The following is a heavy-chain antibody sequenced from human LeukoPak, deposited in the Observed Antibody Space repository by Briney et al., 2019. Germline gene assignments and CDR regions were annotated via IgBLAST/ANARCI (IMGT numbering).Heavy chain of an antibody. CDR2: TSSDLNVK. CDR1: GFTFRNYV. J-gene: IGHJ4*02. D-gene: IGHD3-10*01. V-gene: IGHV3-30-3*01. CDR3: AREGYYGSGSPPSLYFDY. Sequence: GGSLGLSCAASGFTFRNYVIHWVRQAPGKGLEWVAVTSSDLNVKLYADSVKGRFTISRDNSRSILYLQMNSLRPEDTAIYYCAREGYYGSGSPPSLYFDYWGQGTLVTVSS.